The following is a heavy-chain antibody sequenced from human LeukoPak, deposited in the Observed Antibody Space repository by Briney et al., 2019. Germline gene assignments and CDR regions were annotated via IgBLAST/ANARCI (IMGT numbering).Heavy chain of an antibody. J-gene: IGHJ6*03. CDR2: IYTSGST. V-gene: IGHV4-4*08. CDR1: GGSISSYY. Sequence: SETLSLTCTVSGGSISSYYWSWIRQPPGKGLEWIGRIYTSGSTNYNPSLKSRVTISVDTSKNQFSLKLSSVTAADTAVYYCAGVRRVFGVVTSPDYYYYYMDVWGKGTTVTVSS. D-gene: IGHD3-3*01. CDR3: AGVRRVFGVVTSPDYYYYYMDV.